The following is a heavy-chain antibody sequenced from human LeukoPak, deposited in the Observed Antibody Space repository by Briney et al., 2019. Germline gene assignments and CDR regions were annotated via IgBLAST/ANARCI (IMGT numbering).Heavy chain of an antibody. V-gene: IGHV4-59*01. Sequence: SETLSLTCTVSGDSIHGYYWSWIRQTPGKRLEWFGYISCSGNTKYNPSLKSRVTLSLDTSTNQFYLKLKSMTAADTAVYYCAAGEIGDYVIDYWGQGTLVTVSS. CDR2: ISCSGNT. CDR1: GDSIHGYY. J-gene: IGHJ4*02. CDR3: AAGEIGDYVIDY. D-gene: IGHD4-17*01.